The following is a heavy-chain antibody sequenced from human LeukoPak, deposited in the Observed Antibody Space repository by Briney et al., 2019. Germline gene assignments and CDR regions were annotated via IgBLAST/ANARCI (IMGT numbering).Heavy chain of an antibody. J-gene: IGHJ4*02. V-gene: IGHV4-59*01. Sequence: GSLRLSCVDSGFTFSTYSMNWVRQAPGKGLEWIGSIYYSGSTYYNPSLKSRVTISVDTSKNQFSLKLSSVTAADTAVYYCARSSGWYGYFDYWGQGTLVTVSS. CDR3: ARSSGWYGYFDY. CDR1: GFTFSTYS. D-gene: IGHD6-19*01. CDR2: IYYSGST.